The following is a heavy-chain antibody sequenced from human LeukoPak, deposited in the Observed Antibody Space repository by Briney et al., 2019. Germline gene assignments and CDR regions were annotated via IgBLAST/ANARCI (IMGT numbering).Heavy chain of an antibody. J-gene: IGHJ4*02. V-gene: IGHV1-69*13. CDR3: ARGPADGFGETHLDY. CDR1: GGTFSSYA. Sequence: ASVKVSCKASGGTFSSYAISWVRQAPGQGLEWMGGIIPIFGTANYAQKFQGRVTITADESTSTAYMELSSLRSEDTAVYYCARGPADGFGETHLDYWGQGTLVTVSS. CDR2: IIPIFGTA. D-gene: IGHD3-10*01.